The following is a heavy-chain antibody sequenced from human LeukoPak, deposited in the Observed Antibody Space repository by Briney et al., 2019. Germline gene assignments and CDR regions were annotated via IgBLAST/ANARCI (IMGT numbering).Heavy chain of an antibody. V-gene: IGHV7-4-1*02. J-gene: IGHJ3*02. CDR3: ARECSGGSCYHILAFDI. CDR1: GYTFTSYA. D-gene: IGHD2-15*01. CDR2: INTNTGNP. Sequence: ASVKVSCKASGYTFTSYAMNWVRQAPGQGLEWMGWINTNTGNPTYAQDFTGRFVFSLDTSVSTAYLQISSLKAEDTAVYYCARECSGGSCYHILAFDIWGQGTMVTVSS.